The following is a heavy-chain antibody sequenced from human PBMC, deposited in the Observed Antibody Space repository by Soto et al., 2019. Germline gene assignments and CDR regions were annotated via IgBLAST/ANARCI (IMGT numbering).Heavy chain of an antibody. CDR3: AREDRDRETGLVPAAIDGMDV. Sequence: QVQLVQSGAEVKKPGSSVKVSCKASGGTFSRYSITWVRQAPGHGLEWIGRIIPIFGIASYAQKFQGRVTMTADDSASTAYMELSSLRSDDTAVYYCAREDRDRETGLVPAAIDGMDVWGQGTTVTGSS. CDR1: GGTFSRYS. V-gene: IGHV1-69*08. CDR2: IIPIFGIA. J-gene: IGHJ6*02. D-gene: IGHD2-2*01.